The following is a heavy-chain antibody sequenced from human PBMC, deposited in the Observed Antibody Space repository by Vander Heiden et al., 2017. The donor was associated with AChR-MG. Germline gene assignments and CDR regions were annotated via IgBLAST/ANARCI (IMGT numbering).Heavy chain of an antibody. D-gene: IGHD1-26*01. CDR3: VIHDGRIGDLDY. Sequence: QVQLVQSGSEVKNPGDSVKVSCKTSGYKFDTYGIDWVRQAPGQGLEWMAWISIYSGDIKYVEKCQGRLTVTTEPSTRTVYMELRGLRADDTALYDCVIHDGRIGDLDYWGQGTLATVSS. V-gene: IGHV1-18*01. J-gene: IGHJ4*02. CDR1: GYKFDTYG. CDR2: ISIYSGDI.